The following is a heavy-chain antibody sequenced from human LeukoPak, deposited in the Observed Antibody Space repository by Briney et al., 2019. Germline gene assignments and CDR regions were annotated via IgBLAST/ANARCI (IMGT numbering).Heavy chain of an antibody. Sequence: GGSLRLSCAASGFTFSSYAMSWVRQAPGKGLEWVSAISGSGGYTYYADSVKGRFTISRDNSKNTLYQQMNRLRAEDTAVYYSAKEIELLWFGELFTSAFDYWGQGTLVTVSS. CDR3: AKEIELLWFGELFTSAFDY. CDR1: GFTFSSYA. CDR2: ISGSGGYT. D-gene: IGHD3-10*01. V-gene: IGHV3-23*01. J-gene: IGHJ4*02.